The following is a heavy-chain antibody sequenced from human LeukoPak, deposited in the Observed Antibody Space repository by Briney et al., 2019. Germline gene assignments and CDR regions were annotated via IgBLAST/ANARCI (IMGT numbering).Heavy chain of an antibody. V-gene: IGHV4-39*01. Sequence: SETLSLTCTVSGGSISSSSYHWGWIRQPPGKGLEWIGTIYSSGSSYYNPSLKSRLTTSVDTSRNQFSLKLSSVTASDTAVYYCATRYGSGTYPRYYFDSWGQGTLVTVSS. J-gene: IGHJ4*02. CDR3: ATRYGSGTYPRYYFDS. CDR1: GGSISSSSYH. CDR2: IYSSGSS. D-gene: IGHD3-10*01.